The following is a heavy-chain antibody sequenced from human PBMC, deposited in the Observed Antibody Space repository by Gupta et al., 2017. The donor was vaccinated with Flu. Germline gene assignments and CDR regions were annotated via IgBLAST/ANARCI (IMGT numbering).Heavy chain of an antibody. Sequence: EVQLLESGGGLVQPGGSLSLTCAASGYTFSRDAMSWVRQAPGKGLEWVSAISGSGGGTYYADSVKGRFTISRDNSKNTLYLQMNSLRAEDTAVYYCASQGQYQLLWTNYYYYGMDVWGQGTTVTVSS. CDR2: ISGSGGGT. CDR3: ASQGQYQLLWTNYYYYGMDV. D-gene: IGHD2-2*01. CDR1: GYTFSRDA. J-gene: IGHJ6*02. V-gene: IGHV3-23*01.